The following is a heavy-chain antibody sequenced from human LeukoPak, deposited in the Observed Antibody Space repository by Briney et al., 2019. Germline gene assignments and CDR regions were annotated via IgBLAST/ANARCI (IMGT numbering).Heavy chain of an antibody. CDR2: IYYSGST. V-gene: IGHV4-59*12. J-gene: IGHJ4*02. CDR3: ARGQPDYDSSGYYSN. Sequence: SETLSLTCTVSGGSISSYYWSWIRQPPGKGLEWIGYIYYSGSTNYNPSLKSRVTISVDTSKNQFSLKLSSVTAADTAVYYCARGQPDYDSSGYYSNWGQGTLVTVSS. D-gene: IGHD3-22*01. CDR1: GGSISSYY.